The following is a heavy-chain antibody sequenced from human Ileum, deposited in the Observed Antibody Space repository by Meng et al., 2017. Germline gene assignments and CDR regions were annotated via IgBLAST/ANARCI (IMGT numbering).Heavy chain of an antibody. CDR2: FFYGGTT. D-gene: IGHD3-3*02. V-gene: IGHV4-39*01. CDR1: GGSISSRTSY. CDR3: ARHGAFRSHLDD. Sequence: QLQLQESGPGLVKPAETLSLTCSVSGGSISSRTSYWGWISQPPGMGLEWIVGFFYGGTTYYNPSLESRVTTSVDTSKSQFSLNLKSVSAADTAVYFCARHGAFRSHLDDWGQGTLVTVSS. J-gene: IGHJ4*02.